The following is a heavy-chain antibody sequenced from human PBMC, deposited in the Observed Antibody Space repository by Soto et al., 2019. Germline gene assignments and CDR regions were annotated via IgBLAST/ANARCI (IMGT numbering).Heavy chain of an antibody. J-gene: IGHJ6*02. V-gene: IGHV1-69*18. Sequence: QVQLEQSGAEMKKPGSSVKVSCKASGGNFRSEAISWVGQAPGHGLEWMGRIIPMFSTPHYAQKFQGRVTIIADESTTTVNMQMRGLTYEDTAVYYCATAQFSDILTADDYGMDVWGQGTSVTVSS. D-gene: IGHD3-9*01. CDR2: IIPMFSTP. CDR1: GGNFRSEA. CDR3: ATAQFSDILTADDYGMDV.